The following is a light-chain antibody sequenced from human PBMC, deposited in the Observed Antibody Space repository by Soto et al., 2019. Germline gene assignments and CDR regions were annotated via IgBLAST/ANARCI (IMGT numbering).Light chain of an antibody. J-gene: IGLJ1*01. CDR2: NVN. V-gene: IGLV2-14*03. CDR1: SSDVGRHNA. Sequence: QSALTQPASVSGSPGQSITISCSGTSSDVGRHNAVSWYQQHPGKVPKLMIYNVNIRPSGISDRFSASKSGNMASLTISGLQAEDEADYYCSSYRVGGSYVFGTGTKVTVL. CDR3: SSYRVGGSYV.